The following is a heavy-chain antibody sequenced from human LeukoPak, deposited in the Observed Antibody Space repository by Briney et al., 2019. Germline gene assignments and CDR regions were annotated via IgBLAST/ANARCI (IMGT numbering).Heavy chain of an antibody. Sequence: GGSLRLSCAASGFTVSSNYMSWVRQAPGKELEWVSVIYSGGSTYYADSVKGRFTISRDNSKNTLYLKMNSLRAEDTAVYYCASLPTIFGVVSYFDYWGQGTLVTVSS. D-gene: IGHD3-3*01. V-gene: IGHV3-66*01. CDR3: ASLPTIFGVVSYFDY. CDR2: IYSGGST. CDR1: GFTVSSNY. J-gene: IGHJ4*02.